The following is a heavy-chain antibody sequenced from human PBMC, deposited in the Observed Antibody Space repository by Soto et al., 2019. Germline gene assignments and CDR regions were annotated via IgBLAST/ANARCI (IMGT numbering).Heavy chain of an antibody. D-gene: IGHD1-1*01. V-gene: IGHV1-18*04. CDR1: GYTFTTYG. CDR2: ISPYNGTT. J-gene: IGHJ6*02. Sequence: ASVKVSCNASGYTFTTYGISWVRQAPGQGLEWMGWISPYNGTTKYAEKFQGEMTMTTDTATSTAYMDLRSLRSDDTAVYYCERDGERDTGLNFYYYLHGMDAWGQGTRVTVYS. CDR3: ERDGERDTGLNFYYYLHGMDA.